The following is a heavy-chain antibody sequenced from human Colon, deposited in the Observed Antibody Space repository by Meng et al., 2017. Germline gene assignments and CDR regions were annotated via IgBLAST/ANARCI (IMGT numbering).Heavy chain of an antibody. CDR2: INAGNGNT. J-gene: IGHJ6*01. V-gene: IGHV1-3*01. Sequence: ASVKVSCKASGYTFTSYAMHWVRQAPGQRLEWMGWINAGNGNTKYSQKFQGRVTITRDTSASTAYMELSSLRSEDTAVYYCARCIAGYYYYYYGMDVWGQGTTVTCAS. CDR1: GYTFTSYA. D-gene: IGHD1-20*01. CDR3: ARCIAGYYYYYYGMDV.